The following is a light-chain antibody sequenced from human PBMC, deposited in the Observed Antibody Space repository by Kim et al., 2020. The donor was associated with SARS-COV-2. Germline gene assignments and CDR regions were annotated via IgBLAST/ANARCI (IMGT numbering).Light chain of an antibody. CDR2: AAS. J-gene: IGKJ1*01. CDR3: QQYGNLPPT. Sequence: ESVLTQSPGTLSLSPGERATLSCRASHSIGSNYVAWYQQKPGQAPRLLIFAASSRATGIPDTFSGSGSGTDFTLTISRLEPEDFAMYYCQQYGNLPPTFGQGTKVDIK. CDR1: HSIGSNY. V-gene: IGKV3-20*01.